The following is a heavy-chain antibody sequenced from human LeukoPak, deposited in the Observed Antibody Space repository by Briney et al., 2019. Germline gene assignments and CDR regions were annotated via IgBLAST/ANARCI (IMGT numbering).Heavy chain of an antibody. CDR3: ARELVDYDSSGYYYGNWFDP. Sequence: SQTLSLTCTVSGGSISSGDYYWSWIRQHPGKGLEWIGYIFYRGSTYDNPSLKSRVAISVDTSKNQFSLKLSSVTAADTAVYYCARELVDYDSSGYYYGNWFDPWGQGTLVTVSS. J-gene: IGHJ5*02. CDR1: GGSISSGDYY. V-gene: IGHV4-31*03. CDR2: IFYRGST. D-gene: IGHD3-22*01.